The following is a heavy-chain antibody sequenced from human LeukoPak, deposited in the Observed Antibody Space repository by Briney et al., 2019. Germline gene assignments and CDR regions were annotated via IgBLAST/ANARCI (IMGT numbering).Heavy chain of an antibody. V-gene: IGHV3-23*01. D-gene: IGHD3-22*01. J-gene: IGHJ4*02. CDR1: GFTFSSYA. CDR3: AKGDYYDSSGHDY. CDR2: ISGSGGST. Sequence: GGSLRLSCAASGFTFSSYAMSWVRQAPGKGLEWVSAISGSGGSTYYADSVKGRITISRDNSKNTLYLQMNSLRAEDTAVYYCAKGDYYDSSGHDYWGQGTLVTVSS.